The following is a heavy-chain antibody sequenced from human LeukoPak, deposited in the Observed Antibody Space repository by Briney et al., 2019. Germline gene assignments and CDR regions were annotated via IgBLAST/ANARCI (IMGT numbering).Heavy chain of an antibody. Sequence: GGSLRLSCAASGFTFSTHVMTWVRQAPGKGLEWVSGIRGSGGSAYYADSVEGRFTISRDNSRNTLYLQMNSLRADDTAIYYCAKDVTGQQWLVDYWGQGTLVTVSS. D-gene: IGHD6-19*01. CDR3: AKDVTGQQWLVDY. V-gene: IGHV3-23*01. CDR1: GFTFSTHV. J-gene: IGHJ4*02. CDR2: IRGSGGSA.